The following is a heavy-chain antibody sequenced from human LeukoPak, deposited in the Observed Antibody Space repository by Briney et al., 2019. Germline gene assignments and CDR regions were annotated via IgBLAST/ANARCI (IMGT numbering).Heavy chain of an antibody. CDR2: ISSSSSTI. V-gene: IGHV3-48*01. D-gene: IGHD3-22*01. CDR1: GFTFSTYS. Sequence: GGSLTLSCAASGFTFSTYSMNWVRPPPGRGLEWVSYISSSSSTIYYADSAKGRFTISRDNAKNSLYLQMNRLRAEDTAVYYCARGSTYYDSSGQVPFDYWGQGSLVTVSS. CDR3: ARGSTYYDSSGQVPFDY. J-gene: IGHJ4*02.